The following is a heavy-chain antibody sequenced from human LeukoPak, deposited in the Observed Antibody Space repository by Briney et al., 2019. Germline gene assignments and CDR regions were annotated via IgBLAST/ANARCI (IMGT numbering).Heavy chain of an antibody. D-gene: IGHD5-24*01. CDR3: ARDLEMATTLYWYFDL. J-gene: IGHJ2*01. Sequence: SVKVSCKASGYTFTSYGISWVRQAPGQGLEWMGWIIPIFGIANSAQKFQGRVTITADKSTNTAYMELSSLRSEDTAVYYCARDLEMATTLYWYFDLWGRGTLVTVSS. CDR2: IIPIFGIA. V-gene: IGHV1-69*10. CDR1: GYTFTSYG.